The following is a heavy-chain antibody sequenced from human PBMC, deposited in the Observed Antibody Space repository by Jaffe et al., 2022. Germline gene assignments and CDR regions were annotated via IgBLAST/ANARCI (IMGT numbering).Heavy chain of an antibody. V-gene: IGHV3-23*01. CDR3: AKDSRDCSGGSCYSDFDY. J-gene: IGHJ4*02. CDR1: GFTFSSYA. D-gene: IGHD2-15*01. CDR2: ISGSGGST. Sequence: EVQLLESGGGLVQPGGSLRLSCAASGFTFSSYAMSWVRQAPGKGLEWVSAISGSGGSTYYADSVKGRFTISRDNSKNTLYLQMNSLRAEDTAVYYCAKDSRDCSGGSCYSDFDYWGQGTLVTVSS.